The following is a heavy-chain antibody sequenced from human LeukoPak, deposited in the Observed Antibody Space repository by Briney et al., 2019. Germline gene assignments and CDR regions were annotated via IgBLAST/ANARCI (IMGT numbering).Heavy chain of an antibody. CDR1: RYTFIGYY. J-gene: IGHJ4*02. CDR3: ARDWGGSYYYFDY. D-gene: IGHD1-26*01. Sequence: ASVKVSCKASRYTFIGYYMHWVRQAPGQGLEWMGRINPDSGGTEYVQKFQGRVTMTRDTSISTAYMELNSLRSDDTAVYYCARDWGGSYYYFDYWGQGTLVTVSS. V-gene: IGHV1-2*06. CDR2: INPDSGGT.